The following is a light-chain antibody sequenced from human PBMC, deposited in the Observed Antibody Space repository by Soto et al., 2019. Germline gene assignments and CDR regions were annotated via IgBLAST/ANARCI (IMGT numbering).Light chain of an antibody. J-gene: IGKJ2*01. V-gene: IGKV3-20*01. CDR2: GAS. Sequence: VLTQSPGTLSLSPGERATISCRASQSINSSYLAWYQHKPGQPPQLLFYGASSKATGIPHRFSGSASGTDFTLTISRLEPEDCGVYYCQQYGGSPPYTFGQGTRLEIK. CDR1: QSINSSY. CDR3: QQYGGSPPYT.